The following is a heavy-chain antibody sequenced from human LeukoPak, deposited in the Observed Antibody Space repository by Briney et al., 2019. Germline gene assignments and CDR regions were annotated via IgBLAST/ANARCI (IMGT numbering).Heavy chain of an antibody. Sequence: PAGSLCLSCAASGFTFSNYDMHRLRPAPGQGLVWVSSLGTDGDSDYPDSVNRRFTIPRENTKNSFYLQMNPLRAGTTAEYYCVRQYNVRSVAGTAGGDYYDYGMDVWGQGTTVTVSS. CDR3: VRQYNVRSVAGTAGGDYYDYGMDV. CDR2: LGTDGDS. D-gene: IGHD6-19*01. J-gene: IGHJ6*02. V-gene: IGHV3-13*01. CDR1: GFTFSNYD.